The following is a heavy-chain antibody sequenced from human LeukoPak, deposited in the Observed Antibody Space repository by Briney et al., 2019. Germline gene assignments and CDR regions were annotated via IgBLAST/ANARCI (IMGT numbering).Heavy chain of an antibody. Sequence: ASVKVSCKASGYTFTSYGISWVRQAPGQGLEWMGWMSAYNNNTNYAQKLQGRVTMTTDTSTSTAYMELRSLKSDDTAVYYCARGEGVAARQSWFDPWGQGTLVTVSS. CDR1: GYTFTSYG. J-gene: IGHJ5*02. V-gene: IGHV1-18*01. CDR3: ARGEGVAARQSWFDP. D-gene: IGHD6-6*01. CDR2: MSAYNNNT.